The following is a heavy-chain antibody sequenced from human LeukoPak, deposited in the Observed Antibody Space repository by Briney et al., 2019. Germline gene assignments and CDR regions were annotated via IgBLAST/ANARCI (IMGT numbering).Heavy chain of an antibody. Sequence: ASVKVSCKASGYTFTGYYMHWVRQAPGQGLEWMGWINLNSGGTNFPQKFQGRVTMTRDTSISTAYMELSRLRSDDTAVYYCATSPMEYFQHWGQGTLVTVSS. J-gene: IGHJ1*01. CDR1: GYTFTGYY. D-gene: IGHD2-2*01. V-gene: IGHV1-2*02. CDR3: ATSPMEYFQH. CDR2: INLNSGGT.